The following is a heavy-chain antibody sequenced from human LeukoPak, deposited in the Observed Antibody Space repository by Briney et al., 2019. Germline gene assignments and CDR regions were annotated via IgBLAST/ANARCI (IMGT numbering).Heavy chain of an antibody. CDR2: ISGSGGST. CDR3: AKRMGYSSGWYYFDY. D-gene: IGHD6-19*01. V-gene: IGHV3-23*01. CDR1: GFTFSSYA. Sequence: GGSLRPSCAASGFTFSSYAMSWVRQAPGKGLEWVSAISGSGGSTYYADSVKGRFTISRDNSKNTLYLQMNSLRAEDTAVYYCAKRMGYSSGWYYFDYWGQGTLVTVSS. J-gene: IGHJ4*02.